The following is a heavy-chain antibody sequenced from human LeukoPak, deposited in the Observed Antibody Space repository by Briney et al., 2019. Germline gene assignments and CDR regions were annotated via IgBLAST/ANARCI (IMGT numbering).Heavy chain of an antibody. Sequence: GESLKISCKGSGYSFTSYWIAWVRQMPGKGLEWMGIIYPGDSDTGYSPSFQGQVTISADKSLSTAYLQWSSLKASDTAVYYCARGTTVGHFAYWGQGTLVTASS. D-gene: IGHD1-1*01. CDR3: ARGTTVGHFAY. CDR2: IYPGDSDT. V-gene: IGHV5-51*01. CDR1: GYSFTSYW. J-gene: IGHJ4*02.